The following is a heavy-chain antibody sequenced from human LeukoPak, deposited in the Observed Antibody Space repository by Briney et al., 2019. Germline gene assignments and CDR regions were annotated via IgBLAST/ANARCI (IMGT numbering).Heavy chain of an antibody. V-gene: IGHV4-34*01. CDR3: ARHYYDSSGYYSPFDS. Sequence: SETLSLTCAVYGGSFSGYYWSWIRQPPGKGLEWIGEINHSGSTNYNPSLKSRVTISVDTSKNQFSLKLSSVTAADTAVYYCARHYYDSSGYYSPFDSWGQGTLVTVSS. J-gene: IGHJ4*02. CDR1: GGSFSGYY. CDR2: INHSGST. D-gene: IGHD3-22*01.